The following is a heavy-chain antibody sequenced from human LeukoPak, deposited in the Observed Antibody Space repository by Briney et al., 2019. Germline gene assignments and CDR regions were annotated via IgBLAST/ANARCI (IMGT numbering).Heavy chain of an antibody. CDR2: ITSSGTTI. CDR1: GFTFSSYS. J-gene: IGHJ4*02. D-gene: IGHD3-22*01. Sequence: GGSLRLSCAASGFTFSSYSMNWVRQAPGKGLEWVSYITSSGTTIYYADSVKGRFTISRDNAKNSLYLQMNSLRAEDTAVYYCARDNYDSSGYYFHWGQGTLVTVSS. CDR3: ARDNYDSSGYYFH. V-gene: IGHV3-48*04.